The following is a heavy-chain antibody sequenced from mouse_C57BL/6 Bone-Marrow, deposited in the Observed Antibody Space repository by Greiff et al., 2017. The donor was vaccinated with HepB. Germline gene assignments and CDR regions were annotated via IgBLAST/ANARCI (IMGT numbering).Heavy chain of an antibody. CDR3: ARGDYPFAY. D-gene: IGHD2-4*01. CDR2: IYPGSGNT. V-gene: IGHV1-76*01. CDR1: GYTFTDYY. Sequence: VKLMESGAELVRPGASVKLSCKASGYTFTDYYINWVKQRPGQGLEWIARIYPGSGNTYYNEKFKGKATLTAEKSSSTAYMQLSSLTSEDSAVYFCARGDYPFAYWGQGTLVTVSA. J-gene: IGHJ3*01.